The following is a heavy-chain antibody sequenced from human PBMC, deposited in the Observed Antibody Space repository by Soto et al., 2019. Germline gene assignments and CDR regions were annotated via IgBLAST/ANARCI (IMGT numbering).Heavy chain of an antibody. Sequence: QLQLQESGPGLVKPSETLSLTCTVSGGSISSSSYYWGWIRQPPGKGLEWIGSFSYSGTTYYNPSLKSRVTISVDTSKTQFSLNLSSVTAADTAVYYCARPHYCSSATCYEAFDYWGQGTLVTVSS. J-gene: IGHJ4*02. CDR3: ARPHYCSSATCYEAFDY. V-gene: IGHV4-39*01. CDR2: FSYSGTT. CDR1: GGSISSSSYY. D-gene: IGHD2-2*01.